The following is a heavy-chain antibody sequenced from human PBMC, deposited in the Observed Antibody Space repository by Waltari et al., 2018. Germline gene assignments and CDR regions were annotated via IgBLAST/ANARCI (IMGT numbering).Heavy chain of an antibody. CDR1: GGSISSGGYY. D-gene: IGHD3-22*01. Sequence: QVQLQESGPGLVKPSQPLSLTCTVSGGSISSGGYYWSWIRQHPGKGLEWIGYIYYSGSTYYNPSLKSRVTISVDTSKNQFSLKLSSVTAADTAVYYCARDRRGSSGYYSDYWGQGTLVTVSS. CDR3: ARDRRGSSGYYSDY. CDR2: IYYSGST. V-gene: IGHV4-31*03. J-gene: IGHJ4*02.